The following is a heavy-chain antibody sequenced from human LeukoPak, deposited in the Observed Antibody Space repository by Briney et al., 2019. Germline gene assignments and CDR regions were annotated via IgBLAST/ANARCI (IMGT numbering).Heavy chain of an antibody. Sequence: ASVKVSCKASGGTFSSYAISWVRQAPGQGLEWMGRIIPILGIANYAQKFQGRVTITADKSTSTAYMELSSLRSEDTAVYYCAKGSNFYASGSHFDVWGQGTLVTVSS. CDR2: IIPILGIA. V-gene: IGHV1-69*04. CDR3: AKGSNFYASGSHFDV. CDR1: GGTFSSYA. J-gene: IGHJ4*02. D-gene: IGHD3-10*01.